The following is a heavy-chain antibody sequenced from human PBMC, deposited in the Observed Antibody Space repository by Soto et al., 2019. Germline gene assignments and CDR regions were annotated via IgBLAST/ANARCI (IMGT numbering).Heavy chain of an antibody. J-gene: IGHJ5*01. D-gene: IGHD3-10*02. Sequence: SGPTLVNPTQTLTLTCTFSGFSLSTSKICVSWIRQPPGKALEWLARIDWDDDKYYNTSLKTRLTISKDTSKNQVVLTMTNMDPVDTATYYCAHRVSVFVTATAVFDSSAQRILVIVSS. CDR1: GFSLSTSKIC. CDR2: IDWDDDK. CDR3: AHRVSVFVTATAVFDS. V-gene: IGHV2-70*12.